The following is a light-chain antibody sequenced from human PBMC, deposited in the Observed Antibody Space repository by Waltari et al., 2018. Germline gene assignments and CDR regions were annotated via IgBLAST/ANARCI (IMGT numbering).Light chain of an antibody. Sequence: EIVLTQSPGTLSLSPGERATLPCRARQSVSSSYLAWYQQKLGQAPRLLIYGASSRATGIPDRFSGSGSGTDFTLTISRLEPEDFAVYYCQQYGSSPLTFGGGTKVEIK. J-gene: IGKJ4*01. CDR1: QSVSSSY. CDR2: GAS. CDR3: QQYGSSPLT. V-gene: IGKV3-20*01.